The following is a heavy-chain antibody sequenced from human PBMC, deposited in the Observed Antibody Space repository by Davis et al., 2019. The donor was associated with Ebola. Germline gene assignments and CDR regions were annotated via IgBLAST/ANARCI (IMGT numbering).Heavy chain of an antibody. CDR2: ISYDGSNK. V-gene: IGHV3-30-3*01. CDR1: GFTFSSYA. J-gene: IGHJ4*02. D-gene: IGHD4-17*01. Sequence: PGGSLRLSCAASGFTFSSYAMHWVRQAPGKGLEWVAVISYDGSNKYYADSVKGRFTISRDNSKNTLYLQMNSLRAEDTAVYYCARDRATVTTELDYWGQGTLVTVSS. CDR3: ARDRATVTTELDY.